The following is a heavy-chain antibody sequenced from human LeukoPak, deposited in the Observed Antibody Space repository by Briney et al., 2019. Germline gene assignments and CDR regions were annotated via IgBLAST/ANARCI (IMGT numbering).Heavy chain of an antibody. Sequence: SETLSLTCTVSGYSISSGYYWGWIRQPAGKGLEWIGRIYTSGSTNYNPSLKSRVTMSVDTSKNQFSLKLSSVTAADTAVYYCARHHYGDYVGFDYWGQGTLVTVSS. CDR3: ARHHYGDYVGFDY. CDR1: GYSISSGYY. CDR2: IYTSGST. J-gene: IGHJ4*02. V-gene: IGHV4-4*07. D-gene: IGHD4-17*01.